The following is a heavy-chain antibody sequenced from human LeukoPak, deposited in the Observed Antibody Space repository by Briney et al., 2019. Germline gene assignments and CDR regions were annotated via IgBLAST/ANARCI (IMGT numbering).Heavy chain of an antibody. CDR1: GYTFTSYD. Sequence: ASVKVSCKASGYTFTSYDINWVRQATGQGLEWMGWMNPSSGNTGYAQKFQGRVTMTRNTSISTAYMELSSLRSEDTAVYYCARGPGYSYGPSIDYWGQGTLVTVSS. CDR3: ARGPGYSYGPSIDY. D-gene: IGHD5-18*01. V-gene: IGHV1-8*01. CDR2: MNPSSGNT. J-gene: IGHJ4*02.